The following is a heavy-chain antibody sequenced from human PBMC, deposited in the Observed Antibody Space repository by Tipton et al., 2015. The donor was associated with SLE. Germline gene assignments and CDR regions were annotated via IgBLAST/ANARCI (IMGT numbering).Heavy chain of an antibody. V-gene: IGHV4-39*01. J-gene: IGHJ3*02. CDR3: ATSSVVVAALDAFDI. CDR2: IYYSGST. Sequence: TLSLTCTVSGGSISSSSYYWGWIRQPPGKGLEWIGSIYYSGSTYYNPSLKSRVTISVDTSKNQFSLKLSSVTAADTAVYYCATSSVVVAALDAFDIWGQGTMVTVSS. CDR1: GGSISSSSYY. D-gene: IGHD2-15*01.